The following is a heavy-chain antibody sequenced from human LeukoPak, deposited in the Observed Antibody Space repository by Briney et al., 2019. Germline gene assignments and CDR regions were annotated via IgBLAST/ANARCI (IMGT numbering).Heavy chain of an antibody. J-gene: IGHJ4*02. CDR3: ARHHRGDGYNSFDY. V-gene: IGHV4-39*01. CDR1: GGSISSSSYC. CDR2: IYYSGST. Sequence: SETLSLTCTVSGGSISSSSYCWGWLRQPPGKGLEWFGSIYYSGSTYYNPSLKSRVTISVDTSKNQFSLKLSSVTAADTAVYYCARHHRGDGYNSFDYWGQGTLVTVSS. D-gene: IGHD5-24*01.